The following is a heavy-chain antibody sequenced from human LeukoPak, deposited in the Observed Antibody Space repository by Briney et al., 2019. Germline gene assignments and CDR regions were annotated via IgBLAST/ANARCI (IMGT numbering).Heavy chain of an antibody. CDR2: IYYTGIT. CDR1: GASISGNSFS. D-gene: IGHD3-22*01. Sequence: SETLSLTCTVSGASISGNSFSWGWVRQPPGKGLEWIGNIYYTGITYYNPSLKSRVTISVDTSKNQFSLRLNSVTAADTAIYYCASPGITTFDYWGQGTLVTVSS. CDR3: ASPGITTFDY. V-gene: IGHV4-39*01. J-gene: IGHJ4*02.